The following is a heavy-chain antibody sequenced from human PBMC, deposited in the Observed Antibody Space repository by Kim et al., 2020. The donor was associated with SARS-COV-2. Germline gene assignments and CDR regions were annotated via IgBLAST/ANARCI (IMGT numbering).Heavy chain of an antibody. CDR3: ARGPWYGYQSSEFVSSE. D-gene: IGHD5-18*01. Sequence: GGSLRLSCRAAQLTFSSYTMHWVRQAPGKGLEWVELISYDGSEKYYAESVKGRFSVSRDNSNNTAFLQKNSLRVDDTALNYCARGPWYGYQSSEFVSSE. V-gene: IGHV3-30*04. CDR2: ISYDGSEK. CDR1: QLTFSSYT. J-gene: IGHJ1*01.